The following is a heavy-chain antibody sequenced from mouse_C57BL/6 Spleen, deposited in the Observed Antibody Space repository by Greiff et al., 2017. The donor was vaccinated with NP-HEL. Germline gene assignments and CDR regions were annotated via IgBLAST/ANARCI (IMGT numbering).Heavy chain of an antibody. D-gene: IGHD1-1*01. CDR2: IDPNSGGT. J-gene: IGHJ2*01. CDR1: GYTFTSYW. V-gene: IGHV1-72*01. Sequence: QVQLKQPGAELVKPGASVKLSCKASGYTFTSYWMHWVKPRPGRGLEWIGRIDPNSGGTKYNEKFKSKATLTVDNTSSTAYMQISSLTSEDSAVYYCARPNYYGSSYDYWGQGTTLTVSS. CDR3: ARPNYYGSSYDY.